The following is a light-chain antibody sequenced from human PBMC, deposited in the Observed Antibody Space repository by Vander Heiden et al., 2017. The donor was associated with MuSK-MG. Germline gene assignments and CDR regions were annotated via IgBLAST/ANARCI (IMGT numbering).Light chain of an antibody. CDR2: CAS. Sequence: DIVWTQPQGILSLSRGDSATLSCRASQSVSSSYLAWYQQKPGQAPRLLIYCASSRATGIPDRFSGSGSGTDFTLTISRLEPEDFAVYYCQQYASSPQTFGPETKVEIK. CDR3: QQYASSPQT. J-gene: IGKJ1*01. V-gene: IGKV3-20*01. CDR1: QSVSSSY.